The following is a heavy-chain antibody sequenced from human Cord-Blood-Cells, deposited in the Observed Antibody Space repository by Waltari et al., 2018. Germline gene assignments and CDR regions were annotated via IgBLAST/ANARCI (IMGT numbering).Heavy chain of an antibody. V-gene: IGHV4-34*01. CDR1: GGSFSGYY. CDR2: INHSGRP. J-gene: IGHJ6*02. Sequence: QVQLQQWGAGLLKPSETLSLTCAVYGGSFSGYYWRWIRQPPGKGLEWIGEINHSGRPNYNPSRKSWVTISVDTSKNQFSLKLGSVAAADRDGYYCARGPPSSNYYYYGMDVWGQGTTVTVSS. CDR3: ARGPPSSNYYYYGMDV. D-gene: IGHD4-4*01.